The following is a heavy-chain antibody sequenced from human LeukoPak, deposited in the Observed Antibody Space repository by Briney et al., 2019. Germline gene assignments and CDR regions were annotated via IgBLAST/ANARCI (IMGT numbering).Heavy chain of an antibody. Sequence: SETLSLTCTVSDDSISSGSYYWSWIRQPAGNGLEWIGRISASGSTNYNPSLKSRVTISVDTSKNQFSLKLSSVTAADTAVYYCARGLYYDSRDYFDYWGQGTLVTVSS. J-gene: IGHJ4*02. D-gene: IGHD3-22*01. CDR1: DDSISSGSYY. V-gene: IGHV4-61*02. CDR3: ARGLYYDSRDYFDY. CDR2: ISASGST.